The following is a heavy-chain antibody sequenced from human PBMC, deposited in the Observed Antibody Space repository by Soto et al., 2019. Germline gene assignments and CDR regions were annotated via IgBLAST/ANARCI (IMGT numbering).Heavy chain of an antibody. J-gene: IGHJ4*02. V-gene: IGHV4-34*01. CDR3: ARSMITFGGAIYYFAY. D-gene: IGHD3-16*01. CDR2: INHSGST. Sequence: GSLRLSCAASGFTFSDYSMNWVRQAPGKGLEWIGEINHSGSTNYNPSLKSRVTISVDTSKNQFSLKLSSVTAADTAVYYCARSMITFGGAIYYFAYWGQGTLVTVSS. CDR1: GFTFSDYS.